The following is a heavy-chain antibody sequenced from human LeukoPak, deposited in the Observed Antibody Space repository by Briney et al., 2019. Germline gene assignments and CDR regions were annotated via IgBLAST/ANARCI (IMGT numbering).Heavy chain of an antibody. V-gene: IGHV4-4*07. CDR1: GGSISGYY. Sequence: SETLSPTCTVSGGSISGYYWSWIRQPAGKALEWIGRIHTSGTTNYNPSLKSRVAMSVDTSKSQFSLKLNSVTAADTAVYYCARGSGGGSGRNYKDHYYGMDVWGQGTTVTVSS. CDR3: ARGSGGGSGRNYKDHYYGMDV. J-gene: IGHJ6*02. D-gene: IGHD3-10*01. CDR2: IHTSGTT.